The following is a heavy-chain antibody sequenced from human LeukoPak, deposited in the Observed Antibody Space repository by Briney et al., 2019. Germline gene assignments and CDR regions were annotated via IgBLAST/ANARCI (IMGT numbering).Heavy chain of an antibody. D-gene: IGHD6-13*01. CDR3: ARLAAAGSLYYGMDV. J-gene: IGHJ6*02. V-gene: IGHV4-4*02. Sequence: PSGTLSLTCADSGGSISSSNWWSWVRQPPGKGLEWIGEIYHSGSTNYNPSLKSRVTISVDKSKNQFSLKLSSVTAADTAVYYCARLAAAGSLYYGMDVWGQGTTVTVSS. CDR1: GGSISSSNW. CDR2: IYHSGST.